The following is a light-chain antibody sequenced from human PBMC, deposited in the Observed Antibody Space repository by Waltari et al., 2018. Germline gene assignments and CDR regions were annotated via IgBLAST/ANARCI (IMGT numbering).Light chain of an antibody. Sequence: SYDLTQTPSVSVSPGQTARITCSGNVLTKEYAYWYQQKPGQAPLLVIYKDSERPSEIPERFSGSSSGTTATLTISGVLPEDEADYYCQSTDNSATYVVFGGGTKLTVL. CDR2: KDS. CDR3: QSTDNSATYVV. V-gene: IGLV3-25*03. J-gene: IGLJ3*02. CDR1: VLTKEY.